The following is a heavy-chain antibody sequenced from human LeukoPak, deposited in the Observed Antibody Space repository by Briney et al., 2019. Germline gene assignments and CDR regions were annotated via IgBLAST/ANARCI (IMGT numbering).Heavy chain of an antibody. CDR1: GFIFRNYG. CDR2: ISYDGSNK. V-gene: IGHV3-30*18. CDR3: AKGHDLHFDY. Sequence: GGSLRLSCAASGFIFRNYGMHWVRQAPGKGLEWVAVISYDGSNKYYADSVKGRFTISRDNSKNTLYLQMNSLRAEDTAVYYCAKGHDLHFDYWGQGTLVTVSS. D-gene: IGHD1-1*01. J-gene: IGHJ4*02.